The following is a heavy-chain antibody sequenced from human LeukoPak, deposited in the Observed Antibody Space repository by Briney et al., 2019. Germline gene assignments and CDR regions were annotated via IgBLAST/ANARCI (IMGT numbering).Heavy chain of an antibody. Sequence: AKVSCKASGVTSRSYAISWVRQAPGPGLEWMGGIIPIFGTANYAQKFQGRVTITADESTSTAYMELSSLRSEDTAVYYCARAPTFDYWGQGTLVTVSS. CDR1: GVTSRSYA. CDR3: ARAPTFDY. J-gene: IGHJ4*02. V-gene: IGHV1-69*01. CDR2: IIPIFGTA.